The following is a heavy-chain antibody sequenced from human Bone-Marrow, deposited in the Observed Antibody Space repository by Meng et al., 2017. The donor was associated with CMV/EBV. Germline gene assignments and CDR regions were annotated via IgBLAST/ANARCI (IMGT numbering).Heavy chain of an antibody. CDR1: GGSISSYY. V-gene: IGHV4-59*12. J-gene: IGHJ3*02. CDR2: IYYSGST. CDR3: AREQWELRSGITGDAFDI. Sequence: SETLSLTCTVSGGSISSYYWSWIRQPPGKGLEWIGYIYYSGSTNYNPSLKSRVTISVDTSKNQFSLKLSSVTAADTAVYYCAREQWELRSGITGDAFDIWGQGTMVTV. D-gene: IGHD1-26*01.